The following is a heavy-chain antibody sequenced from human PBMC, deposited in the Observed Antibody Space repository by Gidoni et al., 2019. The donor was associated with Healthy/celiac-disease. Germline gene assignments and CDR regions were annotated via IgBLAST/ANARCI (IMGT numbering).Heavy chain of an antibody. J-gene: IGHJ4*02. CDR2: IYYSGST. Sequence: QVQLQESGPGLVKPSPTLSLTCTVSGGSLSSGGYYWSWIRPHPGKGLEWIGYIYYSGSTYYNPSLKSRVTISVDTSKNQFSLKLSSVTAADTAVYYCARGDIYYDSSGYYGPFDYWGQGTLVTVSS. V-gene: IGHV4-31*03. CDR1: GGSLSSGGYY. D-gene: IGHD3-22*01. CDR3: ARGDIYYDSSGYYGPFDY.